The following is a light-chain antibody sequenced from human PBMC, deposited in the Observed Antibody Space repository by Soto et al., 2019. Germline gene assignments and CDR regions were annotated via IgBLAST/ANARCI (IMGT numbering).Light chain of an antibody. CDR1: QSISSY. J-gene: IGKJ2*01. CDR2: AAS. CDR3: QQSYSTPLYT. V-gene: IGKV1-39*01. Sequence: DIQMTQSPSSLSASVGDRVTITCRASQSISSYLNWYQQKPGKALKLLIYAASSLQSGVPSRFSGSGSGTDITLTISSLQPEDFATYYCQQSYSTPLYTFGQGTKLEIK.